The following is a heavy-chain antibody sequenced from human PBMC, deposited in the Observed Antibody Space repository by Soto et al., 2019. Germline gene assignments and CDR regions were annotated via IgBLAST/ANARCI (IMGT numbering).Heavy chain of an antibody. V-gene: IGHV1-2*02. Sequence: QVQLVQSGAEVKKPGASVKVSCKASGYTFDDYYIHWVRQAPGQGLEWMGWVNPNSGSTNYAQKFQVRVTMSRDTSIGTAYMEVSRLRSDDTAVYYCARGRLRGHCSSPSCYPLFDSWGQGTLVTVSS. D-gene: IGHD2-2*01. J-gene: IGHJ5*01. CDR1: GYTFDDYY. CDR2: VNPNSGST. CDR3: ARGRLRGHCSSPSCYPLFDS.